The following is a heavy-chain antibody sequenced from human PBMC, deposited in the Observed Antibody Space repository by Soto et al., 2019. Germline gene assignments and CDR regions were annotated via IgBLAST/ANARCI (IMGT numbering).Heavy chain of an antibody. D-gene: IGHD3-22*01. CDR3: ARLNYDTSGSYYFQSYYYYGMDV. CDR2: MNPNSGNT. Sequence: VASVKVSCKASGYTFTSYDINWVRQATGQGLEWMGWMNPNSGNTGYGQKFQGRVTMTRNTSISTAYMELSSLRSEDTAVYYCARLNYDTSGSYYFQSYYYYGMDVWGQGTTVTVSS. J-gene: IGHJ6*02. CDR1: GYTFTSYD. V-gene: IGHV1-8*01.